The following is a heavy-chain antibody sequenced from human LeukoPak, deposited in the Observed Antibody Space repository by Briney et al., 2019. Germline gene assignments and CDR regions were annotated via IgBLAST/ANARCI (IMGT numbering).Heavy chain of an antibody. CDR1: GGTFSSYA. CDR3: ARDTAMVTKGYYYMDV. CDR2: IIPIFGTA. Sequence: GASVKVSCKASGGTFSSYAISWVRQAPGQGLEWMGGIIPIFGTANYAQKFQGRVTITTDESTSTAYMELSSLRSEDTAVYYCARDTAMVTKGYYYMDVWGKGTTVTVSS. J-gene: IGHJ6*03. D-gene: IGHD5-18*01. V-gene: IGHV1-69*05.